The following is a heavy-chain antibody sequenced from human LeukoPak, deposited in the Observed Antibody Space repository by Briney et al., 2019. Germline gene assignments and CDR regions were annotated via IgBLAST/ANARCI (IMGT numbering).Heavy chain of an antibody. Sequence: SETLSLTCTVSGGSISSSDYYWGWIRQPPGKGLEWIGSIYYSGKTYYNSSLKSRITISIDTSKKEFSLILNSVTSADTAVYYCAREGSGEPYGGVFDYWGQGALVTVSS. V-gene: IGHV4-39*07. CDR3: AREGSGEPYGGVFDY. J-gene: IGHJ4*02. D-gene: IGHD3-16*01. CDR1: GGSISSSDYY. CDR2: IYYSGKT.